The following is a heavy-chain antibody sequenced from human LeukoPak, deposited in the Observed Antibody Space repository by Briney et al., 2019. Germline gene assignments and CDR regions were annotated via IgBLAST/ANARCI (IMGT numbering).Heavy chain of an antibody. Sequence: GPSLILSCAASGFTFSRYAMSWVRQAPGNLLEWVSAITLSGATTYYADSVKGRVTISRDNSKNTLYLQMNSLRADDTAVYYCAKDRAAFYYDSGVAFDYWGQGTLVTVSS. J-gene: IGHJ4*02. CDR3: AKDRAAFYYDSGVAFDY. CDR1: GFTFSRYA. CDR2: ITLSGATT. V-gene: IGHV3-23*01. D-gene: IGHD3-22*01.